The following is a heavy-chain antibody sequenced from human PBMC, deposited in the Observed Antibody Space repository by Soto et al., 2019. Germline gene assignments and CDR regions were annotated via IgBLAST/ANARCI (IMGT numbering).Heavy chain of an antibody. CDR2: IYYSGST. D-gene: IGHD6-19*01. CDR1: GGSISSGGYY. J-gene: IGHJ5*02. V-gene: IGHV4-31*03. Sequence: ASETLSLTCTVSGGSISSGGYYWSWIRQHPGEGLEWIGYIYYSGSTYYNPSLKSRVTISVDASKNQFSLKLTSVTAADTAVYYCGRPQLGHSGGSQFDLWGRGTLVTVSS. CDR3: GRPQLGHSGGSQFDL.